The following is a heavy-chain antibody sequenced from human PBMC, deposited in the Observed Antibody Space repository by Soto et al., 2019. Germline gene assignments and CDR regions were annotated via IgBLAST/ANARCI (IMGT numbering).Heavy chain of an antibody. D-gene: IGHD1-7*01. CDR2: INHSGST. CDR3: ARGRNLPKLAPDY. J-gene: IGHJ4*02. V-gene: IGHV4-34*01. Sequence: ETLSLTCAVYGGSFSGYYWSWIRQPPGKGLEWIGEINHSGSTNYNPSLKSRVTISVDTSKNQFSLKLSSVTAADTAVYYCARGRNLPKLAPDYWGQGTLVTVSS. CDR1: GGSFSGYY.